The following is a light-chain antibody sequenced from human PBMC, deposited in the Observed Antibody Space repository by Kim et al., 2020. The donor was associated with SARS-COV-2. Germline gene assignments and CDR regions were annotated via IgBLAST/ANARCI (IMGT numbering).Light chain of an antibody. J-gene: IGKJ1*01. CDR2: AAS. CDR3: QKCDSAPWT. CDR1: QDISNY. V-gene: IGKV1-27*01. Sequence: DIQMTQSPSSLSASVGDRVTITCRASQDISNYLAWFLLKPGKAPTSLIYAASALDPGVPSRFSGSGSVTDFTLTVTSLQPEDVATYYCQKCDSAPWTFGQGTKVEIK.